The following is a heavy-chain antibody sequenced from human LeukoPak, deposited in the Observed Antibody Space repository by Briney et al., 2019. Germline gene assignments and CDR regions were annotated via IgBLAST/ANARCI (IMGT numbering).Heavy chain of an antibody. Sequence: LETLSLTCTVSGGSISSYYWSWIRQPPGKGLEWIGYIYYSGSTNYNPSLKSRVTISVDTSKNQFSLKLSSVTAADTAVYYCASSPEIFLFDYRGQGTLVTVSS. CDR3: ASSPEIFLFDY. D-gene: IGHD3-3*01. CDR1: GGSISSYY. J-gene: IGHJ4*02. V-gene: IGHV4-59*08. CDR2: IYYSGST.